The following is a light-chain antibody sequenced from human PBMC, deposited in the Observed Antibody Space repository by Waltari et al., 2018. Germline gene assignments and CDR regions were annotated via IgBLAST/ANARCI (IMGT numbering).Light chain of an antibody. J-gene: IGKJ1*01. CDR2: GAS. V-gene: IGKV3-20*01. CDR1: QSVGRS. CDR3: QHYVRLPAT. Sequence: EIVLTQSPGTLSLSPGERATLACRASQSVGRSLAWYQQKPGRAPRLLIFGASSRATGIPDRFSDSGSETDFSLTISRLEPEDFAVYYCQHYVRLPATFGQGTKVEIK.